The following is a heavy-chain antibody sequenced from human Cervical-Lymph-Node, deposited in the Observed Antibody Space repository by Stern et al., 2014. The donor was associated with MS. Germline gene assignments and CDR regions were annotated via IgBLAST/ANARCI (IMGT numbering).Heavy chain of an antibody. Sequence: VQLLESGAQVKKPGASVKVSCKGSGYTFIRYYIQWVRQAPGQGLEWMGIVNANGGSARCAQKFQGRGTMASDTSTSTVSMELSSLRSEDTAVYYCATLYDSSGNYGMEVWGQGTTVIVSS. D-gene: IGHD5/OR15-5a*01. CDR2: VNANGGSA. CDR1: GYTFIRYY. CDR3: ATLYDSSGNYGMEV. J-gene: IGHJ6*02. V-gene: IGHV1-46*01.